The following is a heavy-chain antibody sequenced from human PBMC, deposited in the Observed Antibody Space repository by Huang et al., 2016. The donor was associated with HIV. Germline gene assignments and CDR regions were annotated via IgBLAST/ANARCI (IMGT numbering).Heavy chain of an antibody. V-gene: IGHV4-61*09. CDR2: MYTSGST. CDR1: GGSITRGFSY. Sequence: QVQLQESGPGLVKPSQTLSLTCTVSGGSITRGFSYWSWVRQPAGKGLEWVGHMYTSGSTNDSPSLNSRVTISMDTSKNQFSLKLSSVTAADTALYYCARGTYYDSSANFDYWGQGTLVTVSS. CDR3: ARGTYYDSSANFDY. D-gene: IGHD3-22*01. J-gene: IGHJ4*02.